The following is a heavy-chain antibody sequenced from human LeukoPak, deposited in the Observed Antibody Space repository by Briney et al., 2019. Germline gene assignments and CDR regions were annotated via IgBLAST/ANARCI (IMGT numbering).Heavy chain of an antibody. CDR2: IYYTGST. Sequence: SETLSLTCTVSGGSISSYYWSWIRQPPRGGLEWIGYIYYTGSTNYNPSLKSRVTISVDTSKNQFSLKLSSVTAADTAVYYCARQGTGELDFDYWDQGTLVTVSS. CDR3: ARQGTGELDFDY. CDR1: GGSISSYY. J-gene: IGHJ4*02. D-gene: IGHD1-7*01. V-gene: IGHV4-59*08.